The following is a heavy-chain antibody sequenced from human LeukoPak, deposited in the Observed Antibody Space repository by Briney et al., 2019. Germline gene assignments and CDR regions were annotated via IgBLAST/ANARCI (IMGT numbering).Heavy chain of an antibody. CDR2: IYYSGST. CDR1: DGSISSGDYY. D-gene: IGHD6-25*01. Sequence: SQTLSLTCTVSDGSISSGDYYWSWIRQPPGKGLEWIGYIYYSGSTYYNPSLKSRVTISVDTSKNQFSLKLSSVTAADTAVYYCARSSGTGTFSYWGQGTLVTVSS. J-gene: IGHJ4*02. V-gene: IGHV4-30-4*01. CDR3: ARSSGTGTFSY.